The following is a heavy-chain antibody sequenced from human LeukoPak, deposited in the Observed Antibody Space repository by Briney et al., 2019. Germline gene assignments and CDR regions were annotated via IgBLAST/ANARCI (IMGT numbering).Heavy chain of an antibody. V-gene: IGHV1-18*04. CDR1: GYTLTSYG. CDR3: ARDRKGYSYGEFDY. D-gene: IGHD5-18*01. J-gene: IGHJ4*02. Sequence: VKVSCKASGYTLTSYGISWVRQAPGQGLEWMGWISAYNGNTNYAQKLQSRVTMTTDTSTSTAYMELRSLRSDDTAVYYCARDRKGYSYGEFDYWGQGTLVTVSS. CDR2: ISAYNGNT.